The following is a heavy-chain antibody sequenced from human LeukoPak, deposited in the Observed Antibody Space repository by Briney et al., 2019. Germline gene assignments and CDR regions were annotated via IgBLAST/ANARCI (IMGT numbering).Heavy chain of an antibody. D-gene: IGHD3-3*01. CDR2: IKSKTDGGTT. CDR3: TTNFQSGF. CDR1: GFTFSNTW. V-gene: IGHV3-15*01. Sequence: GGSLRLSCAASGFTFSNTWMHWVRQAPGKGREWVGRIKSKTDGGTTDYAAPVKGRFTISRDDSTATLYLQMNSLKTEDTAVYCTTNFQSGFWGQGTLVTVSS. J-gene: IGHJ4*02.